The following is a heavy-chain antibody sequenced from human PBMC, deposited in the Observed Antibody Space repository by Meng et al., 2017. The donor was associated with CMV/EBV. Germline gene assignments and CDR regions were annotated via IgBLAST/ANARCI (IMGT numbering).Heavy chain of an antibody. CDR2: ITSTNSNI. Sequence: GESLKISCAASGFTFSSYTMDWVRQAPGKGLEWVSSITSTNSNINYADSVKGRFTISRDNANSSLYLQLHSLRAEDTAVYYCARDSHTGYYYDSSGYYYKFDYWGQGTLVTVSS. V-gene: IGHV3-21*01. D-gene: IGHD3-22*01. CDR1: GFTFSSYT. CDR3: ARDSHTGYYYDSSGYYYKFDY. J-gene: IGHJ4*02.